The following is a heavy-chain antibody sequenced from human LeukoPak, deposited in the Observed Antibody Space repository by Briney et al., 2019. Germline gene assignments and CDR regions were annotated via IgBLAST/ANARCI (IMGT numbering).Heavy chain of an antibody. V-gene: IGHV4-59*01. Sequence: IPSETLSLTCTVSGGSISSYYWSWIRQPPGKGLEWIGYIYYSGSTNYNPSLKSRVTISVDTSKNQFSLKLSSVTAADTAVYYCARGAHTYSLGAADWFDPWGQGTLVTVSS. CDR1: GGSISSYY. D-gene: IGHD6-13*01. CDR2: IYYSGST. CDR3: ARGAHTYSLGAADWFDP. J-gene: IGHJ5*02.